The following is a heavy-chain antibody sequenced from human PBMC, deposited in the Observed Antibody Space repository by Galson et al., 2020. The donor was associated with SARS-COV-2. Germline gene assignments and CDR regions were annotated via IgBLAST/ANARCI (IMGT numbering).Heavy chain of an antibody. CDR3: ARIGETIFGVVIILGSFDY. J-gene: IGHJ4*02. CDR2: IYHSGST. Sequence: SEKLSLTCTVSGYYISSGYYWGWIRQPTGKGLEWIGSIYHSGSTYYNPSLKSRVTISVDTSKNQFSLKLSSVTTADTAVYYCARIGETIFGVVIILGSFDYWGQGTLVTVSS. V-gene: IGHV4-38-2*02. CDR1: GYYISSGYY. D-gene: IGHD3-3*01.